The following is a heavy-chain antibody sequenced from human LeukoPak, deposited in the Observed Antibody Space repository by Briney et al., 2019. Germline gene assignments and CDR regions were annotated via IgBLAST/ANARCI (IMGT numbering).Heavy chain of an antibody. D-gene: IGHD2-2*01. J-gene: IGHJ4*02. V-gene: IGHV3-15*01. Sequence: PGGSLRLSCAASGFTFSNAWMSWVRQAPGKGLEWVGRIKGKTDGGTTDYAAPVKGRFTISRDDSKNTLDLQMNSLKTEDTAVYYCITRRLYCTSTTCSRSQVAYWGQGALVTVSS. CDR1: GFTFSNAW. CDR3: ITRRLYCTSTTCSRSQVAY. CDR2: IKGKTDGGTT.